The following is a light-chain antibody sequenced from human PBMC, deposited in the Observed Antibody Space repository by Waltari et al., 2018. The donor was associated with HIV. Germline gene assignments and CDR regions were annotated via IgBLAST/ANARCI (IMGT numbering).Light chain of an antibody. CDR2: EDN. CDR1: SSYPGNYNL. V-gene: IGLV2-23*01. CDR3: CAYAGGLE. Sequence: QAALTQPASVSGSPGQSITISCTGTSSYPGNYNLVSWYQLNPGKAPKLIIYEDNKRPSGVSNRFSGSKSADTASLTISGLQAEDEADYYCCAYAGGLEFGGGTKLTVL. J-gene: IGLJ2*01.